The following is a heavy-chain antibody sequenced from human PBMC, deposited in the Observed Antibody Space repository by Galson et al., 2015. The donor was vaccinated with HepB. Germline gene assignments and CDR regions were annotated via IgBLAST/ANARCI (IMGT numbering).Heavy chain of an antibody. CDR2: ISYDGSNK. J-gene: IGHJ4*02. CDR3: AKDARVDSSSWFNYFDY. V-gene: IGHV3-30*18. Sequence: SLRLSCAASGFTFSSYGMHWVRQAPGKGLEWVAVISYDGSNKYYADSVKGRFTISRDNSKNTLYLQMNSLRAEDTAVYYCAKDARVDSSSWFNYFDYWGQGTLVTVSS. D-gene: IGHD6-13*01. CDR1: GFTFSSYG.